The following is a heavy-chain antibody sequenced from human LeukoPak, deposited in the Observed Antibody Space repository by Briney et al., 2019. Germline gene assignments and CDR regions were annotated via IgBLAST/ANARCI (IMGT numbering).Heavy chain of an antibody. CDR3: VRLRRNSDTSGYYYYYDF. V-gene: IGHV3-21*01. Sequence: GGSLRLSCVASGYTFSSFSINWVRQAPGKGLEWVSSISVRSNYIYYADSVRGRFIISRDDARDSLFLQMNSLRAEDTAVYYCVRLRRNSDTSGYYYYYDFWGQGNLVTVSS. CDR1: GYTFSSFS. D-gene: IGHD3-22*01. CDR2: ISVRSNYI. J-gene: IGHJ4*02.